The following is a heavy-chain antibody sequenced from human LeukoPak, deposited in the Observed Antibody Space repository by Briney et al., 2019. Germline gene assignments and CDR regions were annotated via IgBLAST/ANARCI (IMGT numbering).Heavy chain of an antibody. V-gene: IGHV4-30-4*01. CDR1: GASIRSGDYY. Sequence: PSETLSLTCTVSGASIRSGDYYRSWIRQPPGKGLEWIGYIYDSGSTYYNPSLKSRITISVDTSENRFSLKLSSVTATDTAVYYCARDCSGGSCYGAFDIWGQGTMVTVSS. CDR2: IYDSGST. D-gene: IGHD2-15*01. J-gene: IGHJ3*02. CDR3: ARDCSGGSCYGAFDI.